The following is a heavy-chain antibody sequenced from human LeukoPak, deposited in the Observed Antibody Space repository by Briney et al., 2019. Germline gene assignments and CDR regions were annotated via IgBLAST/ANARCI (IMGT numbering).Heavy chain of an antibody. CDR2: IYYSGTT. CDR3: ARHYYDSSGSRRGYYFDY. J-gene: IGHJ4*02. V-gene: IGHV4-39*01. D-gene: IGHD3-22*01. Sequence: SETLSLTCTVSGGSISSSSDYWGWIRQPPGKGLEYIGSIYYSGTTYYNPSLKSRVSMSVDMSKNQFSLKLSSVTAADTAVYYCARHYYDSSGSRRGYYFDYWGQGTLVTVSS. CDR1: GGSISSSSDY.